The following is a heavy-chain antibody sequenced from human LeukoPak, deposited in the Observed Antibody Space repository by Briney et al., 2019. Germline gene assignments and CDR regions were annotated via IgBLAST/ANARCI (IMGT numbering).Heavy chain of an antibody. CDR3: AAELWFGELLRRDY. J-gene: IGHJ4*02. D-gene: IGHD3-10*01. Sequence: SETLSLTCTVSGGSICSYYWSWIRQPAGKGLEWIGRIYTSGSTNYNPSLKSRVTMSVDTSKNQFSLKLSSVTAADTAVYYCAAELWFGELLRRDYWGQGTLVTVSS. CDR2: IYTSGST. V-gene: IGHV4-4*07. CDR1: GGSICSYY.